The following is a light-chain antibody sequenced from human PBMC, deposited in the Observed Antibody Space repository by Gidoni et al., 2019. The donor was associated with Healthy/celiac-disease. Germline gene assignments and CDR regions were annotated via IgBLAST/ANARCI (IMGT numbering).Light chain of an antibody. CDR3: QQYNNWPPEYT. CDR2: GAS. CDR1: QSVSSN. V-gene: IGKV3-15*01. Sequence: EIVMTQSPATLSVSPGERATLSCRASQSVSSNSAWYQQKPGQAPRLLIYGASTRATGIPARFSGSGSGTEFTLTISSLQSEDFAVYYCQQYNNWPPEYTFXXXAKLEIK. J-gene: IGKJ2*01.